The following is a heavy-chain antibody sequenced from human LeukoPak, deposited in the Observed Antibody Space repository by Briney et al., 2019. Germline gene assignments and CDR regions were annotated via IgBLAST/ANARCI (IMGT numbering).Heavy chain of an antibody. J-gene: IGHJ5*02. D-gene: IGHD6-6*01. V-gene: IGHV4-59*01. CDR3: ARGRGSSSSIWFDP. CDR1: GGSISSYS. Sequence: SETLSLTCTVSGGSISSYSWSWIRQPPGKGLEWIGYIYYSGSTNYNPSLKSRVTISVDTSKNQFSLKLSSVTAADTAVYYCARGRGSSSSIWFDPWGQGTLVTVSS. CDR2: IYYSGST.